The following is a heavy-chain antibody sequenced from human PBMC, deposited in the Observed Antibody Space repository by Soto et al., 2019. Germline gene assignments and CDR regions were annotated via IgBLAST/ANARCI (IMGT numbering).Heavy chain of an antibody. CDR2: IKQDGSEK. J-gene: IGHJ3*02. V-gene: IGHV3-7*03. CDR1: GFTFSSYW. CDR3: ARVVGITGTTGAFDI. D-gene: IGHD1-7*01. Sequence: GGSLRLSCAASGFTFSSYWMSWARQAPGKGLEWVANIKQDGSEKYYVDSVKGRFTISRDNAKNSLYLQMNSLRAEDTAVYYCARVVGITGTTGAFDIWGQGTMVTVSS.